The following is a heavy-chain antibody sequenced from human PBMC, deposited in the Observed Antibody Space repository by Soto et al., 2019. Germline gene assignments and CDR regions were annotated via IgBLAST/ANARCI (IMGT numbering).Heavy chain of an antibody. CDR2: ISAYNGNT. Sequence: ASVKVSCKASGYTFTSYGISWVRQAPGQGLEWMGWISAYNGNTNYAQKLQGRVTMTTDTSTSTAYMELRSLRSGDTAVYYCARELPYYYDSSGYYFHDAFDIWGQGTVVTVSS. J-gene: IGHJ3*02. D-gene: IGHD3-22*01. CDR3: ARELPYYYDSSGYYFHDAFDI. CDR1: GYTFTSYG. V-gene: IGHV1-18*01.